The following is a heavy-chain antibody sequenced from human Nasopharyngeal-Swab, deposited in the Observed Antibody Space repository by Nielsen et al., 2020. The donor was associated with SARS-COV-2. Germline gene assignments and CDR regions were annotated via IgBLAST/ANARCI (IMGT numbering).Heavy chain of an antibody. Sequence: SETLSLTCTVSGGSISSSSYYWGWIRQPPGKGLEWIGSIYYSGSTYYNPSLKSRVTISVDTSKNQFSLKLSSVTAADTAVYYCAKTPIITMIVVVIEHWYFDLWVRGTLVTVSS. D-gene: IGHD3-22*01. CDR3: AKTPIITMIVVVIEHWYFDL. J-gene: IGHJ2*01. V-gene: IGHV4-39*07. CDR2: IYYSGST. CDR1: GGSISSSSYY.